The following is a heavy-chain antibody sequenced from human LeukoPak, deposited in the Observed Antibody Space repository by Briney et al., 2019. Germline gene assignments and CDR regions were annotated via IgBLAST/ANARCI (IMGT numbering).Heavy chain of an antibody. CDR2: FDPEDGET. V-gene: IGHV1-24*01. CDR3: ATDPTSGGTVTQDY. J-gene: IGHJ4*02. D-gene: IGHD4-17*01. Sequence: GASVKVSCKVSGYTLTELSMHWVRQTPGKGLEWMGGFDPEDGETIYAQKFQGRVTMTEDTSTDTAYMELSSLRSEDTAVCYCATDPTSGGTVTQDYWGQGTLVTVSS. CDR1: GYTLTELS.